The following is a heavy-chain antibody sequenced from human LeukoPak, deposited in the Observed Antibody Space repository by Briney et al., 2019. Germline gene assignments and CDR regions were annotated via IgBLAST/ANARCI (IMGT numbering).Heavy chain of an antibody. D-gene: IGHD3-10*01. CDR2: ISSSSSYI. Sequence: GRSLRLSCAASGFTFSSYSMNWVRQAPGKGLEWVSSISSSSSYIYYADSVKGRFTISRDNAKNSLYLQMNSLRAEDTAVYYCARESTMVRGVITQHFDYWGQGTLVTVSS. CDR1: GFTFSSYS. V-gene: IGHV3-21*01. CDR3: ARESTMVRGVITQHFDY. J-gene: IGHJ4*02.